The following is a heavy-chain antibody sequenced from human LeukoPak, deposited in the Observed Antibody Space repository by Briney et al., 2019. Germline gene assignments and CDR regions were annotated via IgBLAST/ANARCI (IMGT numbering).Heavy chain of an antibody. D-gene: IGHD5-24*01. CDR3: ARDGGYNGGSDAFDI. V-gene: IGHV1-2*02. CDR2: INPNSGGT. J-gene: IGHJ3*02. CDR1: GYTFTGYY. Sequence: ASVKVSCKASGYTFTGYYMHWVRQAPGQGLEWMGWINPNSGGTNYAQKFQGRVTMTRDTSISTAYMELSRLRSDDTAVYYCARDGGYNGGSDAFDIWGQGTMVTVSS.